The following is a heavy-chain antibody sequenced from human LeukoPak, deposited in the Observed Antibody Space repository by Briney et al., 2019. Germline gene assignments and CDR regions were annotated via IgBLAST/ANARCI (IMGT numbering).Heavy chain of an antibody. CDR2: IIPIFGTA. D-gene: IGHD3-3*01. J-gene: IGHJ4*02. CDR1: GGTFSSYA. V-gene: IGHV1-69*05. Sequence: SVKVSCKASGGTFSSYAISWVRQAPGQELEWMGGIIPIFGTANYAQKFQGRVTITTDESTSTAYMELSSLRSEDTAVYYCARDTGDFWSGYFLWGQGTLVTVSS. CDR3: ARDTGDFWSGYFL.